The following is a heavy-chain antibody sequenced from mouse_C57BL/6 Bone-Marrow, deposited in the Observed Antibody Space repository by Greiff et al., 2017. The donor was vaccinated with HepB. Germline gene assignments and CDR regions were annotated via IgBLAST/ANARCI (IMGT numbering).Heavy chain of an antibody. D-gene: IGHD2-5*01. CDR2: ISYSGST. CDR1: GYSITSGYD. V-gene: IGHV3-1*01. J-gene: IGHJ3*01. CDR3: ARDQGYSNSFAY. Sequence: VQLQQSGPGMVKPSQSLSLTCTVTGYSITSGYDWHWIRHFPGNKLEWMGYISYSGSTNYNPSLKSRISITHDTSKNHFFLKLNSVTTEDTATYYCARDQGYSNSFAYWGQGTLVTVSA.